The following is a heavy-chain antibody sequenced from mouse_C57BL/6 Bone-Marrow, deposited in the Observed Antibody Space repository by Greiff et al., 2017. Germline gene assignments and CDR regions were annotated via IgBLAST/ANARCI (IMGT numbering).Heavy chain of an antibody. D-gene: IGHD1-1*01. CDR3: ARGDYGSIYLYFDV. Sequence: VMLVESGAELVRPGASVKLSCKASGYTFTDYYINWVKQRPGQGLEWIARIYPGSGNTYYNEKFKGKATLTAEKSSSTAYMQLSILTSEDSAVYCCARGDYGSIYLYFDVWGTGTTVTVSS. V-gene: IGHV1-76*01. CDR2: IYPGSGNT. J-gene: IGHJ1*03. CDR1: GYTFTDYY.